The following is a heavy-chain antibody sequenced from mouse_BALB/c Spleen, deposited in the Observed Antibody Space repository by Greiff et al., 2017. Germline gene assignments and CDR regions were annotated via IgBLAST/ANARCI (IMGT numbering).Heavy chain of an antibody. V-gene: IGHV1S34*01. CDR3: ASSTGGNAMDY. CDR2: ISCYNGAT. CDR1: GYSFTGYY. J-gene: IGHJ4*01. Sequence: LVKTGASVKISCKASGYSFTGYYMHWVKQSHGKSLEWIGYISCYNGATSYNQKFKGKATFTVDTSSSTAYMQFNSLTSEDSAVYYCASSTGGNAMDYWGQGTSVTVSS. D-gene: IGHD1-1*01.